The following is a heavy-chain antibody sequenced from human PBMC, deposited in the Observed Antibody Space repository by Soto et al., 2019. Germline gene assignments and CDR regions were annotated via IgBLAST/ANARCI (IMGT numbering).Heavy chain of an antibody. CDR2: ISGPGGST. Sequence: PGGSLRLSCAASGFTFTKFAMSWVRQAPGKGLEWVASISGPGGSTNYAESVKGRFTISRDNSNDAVSLQMNSLRVEDTALYFCAKDRRIAVSNFDFWGQGTLVTVSS. V-gene: IGHV3-23*01. J-gene: IGHJ4*02. CDR3: AKDRRIAVSNFDF. D-gene: IGHD6-19*01. CDR1: GFTFTKFA.